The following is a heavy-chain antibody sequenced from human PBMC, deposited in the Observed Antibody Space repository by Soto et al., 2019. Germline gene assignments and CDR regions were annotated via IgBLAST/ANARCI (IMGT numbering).Heavy chain of an antibody. CDR2: IYYSGST. J-gene: IGHJ6*02. CDR3: AREGRRYDFWSGSYYYYGMEV. D-gene: IGHD3-3*01. V-gene: IGHV4-59*01. CDR1: GGSISSYY. Sequence: SETLSLTCTVSGGSISSYYWSWIRQPPGKGLEWIGYIYYSGSTNYNPSLKSRVTISVDTSKNQFSLKLSSVTAADTAVYYCAREGRRYDFWSGSYYYYGMEVWGQGTTVTGLL.